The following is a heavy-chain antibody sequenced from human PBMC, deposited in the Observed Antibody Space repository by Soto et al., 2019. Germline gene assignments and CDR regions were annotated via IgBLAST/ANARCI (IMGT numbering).Heavy chain of an antibody. V-gene: IGHV3-23*01. Sequence: GGSLRLSCAASGFTISTYAMTWVRQAPGKGLECVSGVTGSGGQIHYADSVKGRFTTSADSSKTIVYLQMNGLRPDDTAVYYCASWHLREHAYDIWGQGTAVTVSS. CDR2: VTGSGGQI. CDR1: GFTISTYA. CDR3: ASWHLREHAYDI. J-gene: IGHJ3*02. D-gene: IGHD4-17*01.